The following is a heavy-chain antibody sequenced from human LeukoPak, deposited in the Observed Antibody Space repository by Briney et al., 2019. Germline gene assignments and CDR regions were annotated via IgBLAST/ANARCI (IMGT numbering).Heavy chain of an antibody. CDR1: GFTFSSYA. CDR3: VRVESVVATTADAFDI. D-gene: IGHD5-12*01. Sequence: GGSLRLSCAASGFTFSSYAMSWVRQAPGKGLEWVSVISGSGDATYYADSVRGRFTISRDNSKDTLYLQMNSLRAEDTAVYYCVRVESVVATTADAFDIWGQGTMVTVSS. J-gene: IGHJ3*02. V-gene: IGHV3-23*01. CDR2: ISGSGDAT.